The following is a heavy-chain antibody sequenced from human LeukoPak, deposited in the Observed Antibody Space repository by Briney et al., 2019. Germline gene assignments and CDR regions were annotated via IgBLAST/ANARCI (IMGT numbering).Heavy chain of an antibody. V-gene: IGHV4-39*01. CDR1: GGSISSSSNY. D-gene: IGHD6-13*01. CDR3: ARSIAGDGPTHNWFGP. CDR2: IYYSGST. Sequence: PSETLSLTCTVSGGSISSSSNYWGWIRQPPGKGLEWIGSIYYSGSTYYNPSLKSRVTIFVDTSKNQFSLKLSSVTAADMATYYCARSIAGDGPTHNWFGPWGQGTLVTVSS. J-gene: IGHJ5*02.